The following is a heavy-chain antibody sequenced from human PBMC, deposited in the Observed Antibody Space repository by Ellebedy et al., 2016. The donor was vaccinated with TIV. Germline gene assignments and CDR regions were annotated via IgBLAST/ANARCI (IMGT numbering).Heavy chain of an antibody. CDR3: AKDPYDVVIGPNWFDP. CDR2: INTRGGTT. Sequence: GESLKISCAASGFTFSAYAMSWVRQAPGKGLEWISTINTRGGTTFYAYSVKGRFTISRDDSKHTLYLQMNGLRAEDTAMYYCAKDPYDVVIGPNWFDPWGQGTLVTVSS. D-gene: IGHD2-21*01. J-gene: IGHJ5*02. V-gene: IGHV3-23*01. CDR1: GFTFSAYA.